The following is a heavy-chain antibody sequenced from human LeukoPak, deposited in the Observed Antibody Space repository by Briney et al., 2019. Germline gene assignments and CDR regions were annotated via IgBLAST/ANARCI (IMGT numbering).Heavy chain of an antibody. CDR1: GGSISSYY. V-gene: IGHV4-59*01. J-gene: IGHJ3*02. CDR3: ARDSHYYDSSGTFQGRAFDI. CDR2: IYYSGST. D-gene: IGHD3-22*01. Sequence: SETLSLTCTVSGGSISSYYWSWIRQPPGKGLEWIGCIYYSGSTNYNPSLKSRVTISVDTSKNQFSLKLSSVTAADTAVYYCARDSHYYDSSGTFQGRAFDIWGQGTMVTVSS.